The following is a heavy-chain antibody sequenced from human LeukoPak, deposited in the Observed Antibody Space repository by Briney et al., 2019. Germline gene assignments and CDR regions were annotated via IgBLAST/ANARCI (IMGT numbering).Heavy chain of an antibody. CDR3: ARDRGSSWYVDY. Sequence: ASVKVPCKASRYIXTSYYIHWVRQAPGQGLEWMGWINPNSGGTNYAQKFQDRVTMTGDTSISTAYMELSRLRSDDTAVYYCARDRGSSWYVDYWGQGTLVTVSS. V-gene: IGHV1-2*02. CDR2: INPNSGGT. D-gene: IGHD6-13*01. J-gene: IGHJ4*02. CDR1: RYIXTSYY.